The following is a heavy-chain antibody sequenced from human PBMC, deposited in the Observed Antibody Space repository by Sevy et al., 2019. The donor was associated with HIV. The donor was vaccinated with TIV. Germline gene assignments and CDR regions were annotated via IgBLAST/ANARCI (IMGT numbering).Heavy chain of an antibody. D-gene: IGHD1-26*01. J-gene: IGHJ4*02. CDR1: GFTFSNAW. V-gene: IGHV3-15*01. Sequence: GGSLRLSCAASGFTFSNAWMSWVRQAPGKELEWVGRIKSKTDGGTTDYAAPVKGRFTISRDDSKNTLYLQLNSLKTEDTAVYYCSTVSGSYLLDYWGQGTLVTVSS. CDR2: IKSKTDGGTT. CDR3: STVSGSYLLDY.